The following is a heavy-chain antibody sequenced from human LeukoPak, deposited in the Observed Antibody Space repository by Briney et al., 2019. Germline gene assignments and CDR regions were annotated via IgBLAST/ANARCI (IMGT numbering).Heavy chain of an antibody. CDR1: GGSISNASYY. Sequence: SETLSLTCSVSGGSISNASYYWHWIRQPAGKGLEWVGRIYTSGSTNYNPSLKSRVSISADSSKNQFSLKLNSVTAADTAVHYCARDGRYCTSTSCYSFDNWGQGILVTVSS. CDR2: IYTSGST. V-gene: IGHV4-61*02. J-gene: IGHJ4*02. D-gene: IGHD2-2*01. CDR3: ARDGRYCTSTSCYSFDN.